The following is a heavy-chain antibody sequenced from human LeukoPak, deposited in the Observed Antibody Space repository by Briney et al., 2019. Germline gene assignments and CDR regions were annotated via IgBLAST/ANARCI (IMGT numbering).Heavy chain of an antibody. CDR1: GYSISSGYY. V-gene: IGHV4-38-2*02. Sequence: KASETLSLTCTVSGYSISSGYYWGWIRQPPGQGLEWIGSIYHSGSTYYNPSLKSRVTISVDTSKNQFSLKLSSVTAADTAVYYCARQHGNSIRNWFDPWGQGTLVTVSS. CDR2: IYHSGST. J-gene: IGHJ5*02. D-gene: IGHD4-23*01. CDR3: ARQHGNSIRNWFDP.